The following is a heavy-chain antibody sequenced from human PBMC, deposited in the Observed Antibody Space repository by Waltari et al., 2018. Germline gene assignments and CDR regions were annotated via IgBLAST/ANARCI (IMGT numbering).Heavy chain of an antibody. Sequence: QVQLQESGPGLVKPSETLSLTCTVSGGSISSYYWSWIRQPPGKGLEWIGYIYYSGSTNYNPSLKSRVTISVDTSKNQCSLKLSSVTAADTAVYYCARGGGYSYGFNWFDPWGQGTLVTVSS. V-gene: IGHV4-59*01. J-gene: IGHJ5*02. CDR3: ARGGGYSYGFNWFDP. D-gene: IGHD5-18*01. CDR1: GGSISSYY. CDR2: IYYSGST.